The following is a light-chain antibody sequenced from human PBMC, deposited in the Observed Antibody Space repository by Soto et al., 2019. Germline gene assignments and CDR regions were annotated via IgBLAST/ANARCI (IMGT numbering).Light chain of an antibody. Sequence: QSALTQPASVAGSPGQSLAITCTGSSSDIGTYRYVSWYQQHPGKAPRLVLFDVNRRPSGVSDRLSGDKSGSTASLTISGLQAEDEAYYYCSSYTTSASISFGGGTKVTVL. J-gene: IGLJ2*01. CDR3: SSYTTSASIS. V-gene: IGLV2-14*03. CDR2: DVN. CDR1: SSDIGTYRY.